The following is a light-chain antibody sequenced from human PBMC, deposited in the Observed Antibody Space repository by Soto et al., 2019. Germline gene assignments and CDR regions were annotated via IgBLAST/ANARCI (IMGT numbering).Light chain of an antibody. Sequence: ERVISQTPAALSLSALEIATLSCRASQSVSSNLAWYQQKPGQSPRLLIYGASTRATGIPARFSGSGSGTEFTLTLSSLQSEDFAVYYCQQYNNWPPITFGQGTRLEIK. J-gene: IGKJ5*01. CDR3: QQYNNWPPIT. V-gene: IGKV3-15*01. CDR1: QSVSSN. CDR2: GAS.